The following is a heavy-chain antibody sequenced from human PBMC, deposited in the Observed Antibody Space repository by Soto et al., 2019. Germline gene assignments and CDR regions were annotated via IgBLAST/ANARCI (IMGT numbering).Heavy chain of an antibody. CDR2: ISYDGSNK. CDR1: GFTFSSYA. J-gene: IGHJ6*02. Sequence: LSLTCAASGFTFSSYAMHWVRQAPGKGLEWVAVISYDGSNKYYADSVKGRFTISRDNSKNTLYLQMNSLRAEDTAVYYCAREGPQRFLEWLLSPGYYGMDVWGQGTTVTVSS. V-gene: IGHV3-30-3*01. D-gene: IGHD3-3*01. CDR3: AREGPQRFLEWLLSPGYYGMDV.